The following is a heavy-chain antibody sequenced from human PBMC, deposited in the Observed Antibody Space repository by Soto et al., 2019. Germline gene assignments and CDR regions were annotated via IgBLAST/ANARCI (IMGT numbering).Heavy chain of an antibody. D-gene: IGHD6-19*01. V-gene: IGHV1-69*06. Sequence: QVQLVQSGAEVKKAGSSVKVSCKTSGGTLSTNAISWVRQAPGQGLEWMGAIIPMFGSPKYAQKFQGRVTITADNPTSTIYMEMISLTSADKAVYYCARGGFVAGLYNALDAWGQGTTVAVSS. J-gene: IGHJ6*02. CDR1: GGTLSTNA. CDR2: IIPMFGSP. CDR3: ARGGFVAGLYNALDA.